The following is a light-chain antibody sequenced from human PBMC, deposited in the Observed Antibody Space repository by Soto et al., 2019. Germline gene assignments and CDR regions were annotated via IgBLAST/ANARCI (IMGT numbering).Light chain of an antibody. J-gene: IGKJ3*01. Sequence: DIQMTQSPSSLSASVGDRVTITCQASQDIKKYLNWYQQKPGESPKILISAASNLEAGVPSRFSESGSGTDFTCTISSLQPEDVTTYYCQHHDSSRQFTFGAGTTVHI. V-gene: IGKV1-33*01. CDR3: QHHDSSRQFT. CDR1: QDIKKY. CDR2: AAS.